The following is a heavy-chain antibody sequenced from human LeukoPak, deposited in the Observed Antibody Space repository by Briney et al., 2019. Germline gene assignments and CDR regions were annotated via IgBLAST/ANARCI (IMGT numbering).Heavy chain of an antibody. CDR1: GFTFSSYA. CDR3: AKSGLNRFDY. Sequence: GGSLRLSCAASGFTFSSYAMHWVRQAPGKGLEWVSGISGSGGGRGGSTYYADSVKGRFTISRDNSKNTLYLQMNSLRAEDTAVYYCAKSGLNRFDYWGQGTLVTVSS. J-gene: IGHJ4*02. CDR2: ISGSGGGRGGST. V-gene: IGHV3-23*01. D-gene: IGHD2-15*01.